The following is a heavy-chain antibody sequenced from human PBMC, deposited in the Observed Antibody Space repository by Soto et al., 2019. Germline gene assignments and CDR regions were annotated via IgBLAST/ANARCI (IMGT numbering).Heavy chain of an antibody. CDR1: VFTFSIYG. J-gene: IGHJ6*01. CDR2: ISYDGSNK. Sequence: WGALLVSCATSVFTFSIYGMDWVGQAPGKGLEWVAVISYDGSNKYYADSVKGRFTISRDNSKNTLYLQMNSLRAEDTAVYYCAKGSGGPHYSYYYGMDVWGQGTTVTVSS. V-gene: IGHV3-30*18. D-gene: IGHD3-10*01. CDR3: AKGSGGPHYSYYYGMDV.